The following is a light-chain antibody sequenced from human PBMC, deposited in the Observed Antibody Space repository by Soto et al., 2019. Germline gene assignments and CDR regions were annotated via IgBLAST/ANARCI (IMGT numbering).Light chain of an antibody. CDR2: AAS. CDR1: RGITSW. Sequence: DIQMTQSPSSWSASVGDRVTITCGASRGITSWLPGYQQKPGKAPNLLIYAASSLQSGVPSRFSGSGSGTEFTLTISSLQPEDFATYYCQQADTFPLTFGGGTKVEI. CDR3: QQADTFPLT. J-gene: IGKJ4*01. V-gene: IGKV1-12*01.